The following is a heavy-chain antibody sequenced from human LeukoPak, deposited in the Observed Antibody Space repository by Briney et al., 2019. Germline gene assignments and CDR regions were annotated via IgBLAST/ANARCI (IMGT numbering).Heavy chain of an antibody. CDR1: GYTFTGYN. D-gene: IGHD1-26*01. V-gene: IGHV1-2*06. J-gene: IGHJ4*02. CDR2: INPNSGGT. CDR3: AREGQWGQFDY. Sequence: ASVKVSCKASGYTFTGYNMHWVRQAPGQGREWMGRINPNSGGTNYAQKFQGRVTMTRDTSISTAYMELSRLRSDDTAVYYCAREGQWGQFDYWGQGTLVTVSS.